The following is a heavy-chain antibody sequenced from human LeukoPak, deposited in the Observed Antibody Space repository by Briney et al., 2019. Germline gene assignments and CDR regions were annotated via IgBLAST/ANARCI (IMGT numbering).Heavy chain of an antibody. CDR1: GGSFSGYY. Sequence: PSETLSLTCAVYGGSFSGYYWSWIRQPPGKGLEWIGEINHSGSTNYNPSLKSRVTISVDTSKNQFSLKLSSVTAADTAVYYCARISGRRYCSSTSCANSGVYWGQGTLVTVSS. CDR3: ARISGRRYCSSTSCANSGVY. V-gene: IGHV4-34*01. CDR2: INHSGST. J-gene: IGHJ4*02. D-gene: IGHD2-2*01.